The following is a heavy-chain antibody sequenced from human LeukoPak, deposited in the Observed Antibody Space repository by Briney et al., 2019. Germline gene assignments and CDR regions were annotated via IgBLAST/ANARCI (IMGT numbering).Heavy chain of an antibody. J-gene: IGHJ4*02. Sequence: GGSLRLSCAASGFTFSSYGMHWARQAPGKGLEWVAVIWNDGSDKYYADSVRGRFTISRDNSKNTLYLQMNSLRAEDTAVYYCAKPTRGSGSFLIDFWGQGTLVTVSS. CDR2: IWNDGSDK. CDR3: AKPTRGSGSFLIDF. D-gene: IGHD1-26*01. CDR1: GFTFSSYG. V-gene: IGHV3-33*06.